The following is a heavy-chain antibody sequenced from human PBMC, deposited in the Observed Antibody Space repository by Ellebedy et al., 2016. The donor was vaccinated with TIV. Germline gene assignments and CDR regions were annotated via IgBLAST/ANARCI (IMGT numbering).Heavy chain of an antibody. Sequence: SETLSLXCAVYGGSFSGYYWSWIRQPPGKGLEWIGEINHSGSTNYNPSLKSRVTISVDTSKNQFSLKLSSVTAAGTAVYYCARIFYPGSAFDIWGQGTMVTVSS. V-gene: IGHV4-34*01. CDR1: GGSFSGYY. D-gene: IGHD2/OR15-2a*01. CDR2: INHSGST. J-gene: IGHJ3*02. CDR3: ARIFYPGSAFDI.